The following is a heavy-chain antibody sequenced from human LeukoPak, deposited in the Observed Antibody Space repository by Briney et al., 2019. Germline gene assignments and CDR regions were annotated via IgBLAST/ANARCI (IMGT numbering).Heavy chain of an antibody. D-gene: IGHD5-18*01. CDR3: ARDVRLPRRALVI. V-gene: IGHV4-4*07. J-gene: IGHJ3*02. Sequence: SETLSLTCTVSGGSINSYYWSWIRQPAGKGLEWIGRIYSSGSTNYNHSLKSRVTMSVDTSKNQFSLKLSSVTAADTAVYYCARDVRLPRRALVIWGQGTMVTVSS. CDR1: GGSINSYY. CDR2: IYSSGST.